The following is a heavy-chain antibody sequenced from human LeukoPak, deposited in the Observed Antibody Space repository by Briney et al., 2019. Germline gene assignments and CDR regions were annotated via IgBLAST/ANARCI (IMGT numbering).Heavy chain of an antibody. Sequence: SRTLSLTCTVSGGSISSGDYYWNWIGQPPGKGLEWIGYMYYSGSTFYNPSLKSRVTISLDTPKNQVFLKLTSVTAEDTAVYYCASSYGMDVWGQGTTVTVSS. CDR1: GGSISSGDYY. CDR2: MYYSGST. V-gene: IGHV4-30-4*01. CDR3: ASSYGMDV. J-gene: IGHJ6*02.